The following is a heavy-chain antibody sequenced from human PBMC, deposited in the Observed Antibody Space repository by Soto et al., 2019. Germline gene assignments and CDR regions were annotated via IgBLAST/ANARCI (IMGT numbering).Heavy chain of an antibody. Sequence: GSLRLSCAASGFTFSSYAMDWVRQAPGKGLEWVSAIGTNGDTYYADAVKGRFTISRDNLKTTLYLQMNSLRAEDTALYYCAKKYPGTRPFDYWGQGTLVTVSS. CDR1: GFTFSSYA. D-gene: IGHD2-2*02. CDR2: IGTNGDT. J-gene: IGHJ4*02. CDR3: AKKYPGTRPFDY. V-gene: IGHV3-23*01.